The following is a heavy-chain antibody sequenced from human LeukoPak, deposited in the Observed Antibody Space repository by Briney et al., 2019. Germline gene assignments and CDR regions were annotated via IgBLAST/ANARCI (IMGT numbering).Heavy chain of an antibody. Sequence: ASVKVSCKASGYTFTSYGISWVRQAPGQGLEWMGWISAYNGNTNYAQKLQGRVTMTTDTSTSTAYMELRSLRSDDTAVYYCARASHCSGGSCYSDYWGQGTLVTVSS. CDR2: ISAYNGNT. CDR3: ARASHCSGGSCYSDY. CDR1: GYTFTSYG. J-gene: IGHJ4*02. D-gene: IGHD2-15*01. V-gene: IGHV1-18*01.